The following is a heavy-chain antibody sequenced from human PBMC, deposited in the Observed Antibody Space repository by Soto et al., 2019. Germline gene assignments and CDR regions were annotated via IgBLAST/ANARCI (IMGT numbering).Heavy chain of an antibody. D-gene: IGHD3-16*01. CDR2: IIPVFGTT. J-gene: IGHJ4*02. Sequence: QEQLVQSGPEVRKPGSSVKVSCKDSGGLFSSFAISWVRQTPGQGPEWLGGIIPVFGTTNYAEKFQDRVTSTADESTNTAYMELTSLTSGDTAMYYCARGGGPYVWFNEFWGQGTLVTVSS. V-gene: IGHV1-69*01. CDR1: GGLFSSFA. CDR3: ARGGGPYVWFNEF.